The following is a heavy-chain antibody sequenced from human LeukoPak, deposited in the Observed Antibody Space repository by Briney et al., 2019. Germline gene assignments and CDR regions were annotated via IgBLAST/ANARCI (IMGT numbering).Heavy chain of an antibody. J-gene: IGHJ4*02. D-gene: IGHD4-17*01. CDR3: AKPYGNSAFFDY. CDR2: IYPDDSDI. Sequence: GESLKISCKGSGYSFTTYWIGWVRQMPGKGLEWMGIIYPDDSDIRYSPSFQGQVTISADKSISTAYLQWSSLKASDTAIYYCAKPYGNSAFFDYWAREPWSPSPQ. CDR1: GYSFTTYW. V-gene: IGHV5-51*01.